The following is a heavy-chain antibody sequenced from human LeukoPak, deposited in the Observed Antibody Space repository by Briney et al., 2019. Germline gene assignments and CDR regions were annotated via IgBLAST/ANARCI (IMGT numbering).Heavy chain of an antibody. CDR3: ARDIGDSAPYYYYGMDV. V-gene: IGHV3-21*01. CDR2: ISSSSSYI. J-gene: IGHJ6*02. Sequence: PGGSLRLSCAASGFTFSSYSMNWVRQAPGKGLEWVSSISSSSSYIYYADSVKGRFTISRDNAKNSLYLQMNSLRAEDTAVYYCARDIGDSAPYYYYGMDVWGQGTTVTVSS. D-gene: IGHD4-17*01. CDR1: GFTFSSYS.